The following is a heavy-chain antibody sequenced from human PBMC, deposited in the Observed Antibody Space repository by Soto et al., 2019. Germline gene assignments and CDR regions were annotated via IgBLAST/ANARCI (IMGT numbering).Heavy chain of an antibody. J-gene: IGHJ4*02. V-gene: IGHV3-48*02. D-gene: IGHD1-26*01. CDR1: GFMFDSYA. CDR2: ISPGGDRI. CDR3: TKIADSAGLGVDF. Sequence: EVQLVESGGGLVQPGGSLRLSCVASGFMFDSYAMNWVRQAPGKGLEWVSYISPGGDRIYYAESLKGRITISRDNARNSLSRPMNILSDEDTAVYYCTKIADSAGLGVDFWGQGTLVTVSS.